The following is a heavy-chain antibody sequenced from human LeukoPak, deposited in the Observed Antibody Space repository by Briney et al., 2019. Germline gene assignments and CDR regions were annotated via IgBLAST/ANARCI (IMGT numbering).Heavy chain of an antibody. CDR1: GFTFDDYA. CDR3: ARVKGSGYRNSIDF. D-gene: IGHD3-3*01. V-gene: IGHV3-20*04. CDR2: INWNGGST. J-gene: IGHJ4*02. Sequence: GGSLRLSCAASGFTFDDYAMNWVRQAPGKGLEWVSGINWNGGSTYYRDSVKGRFTISRDNAKNSLYLQMNSLRAEDTALYYCARVKGSGYRNSIDFWGQGTLVTVSS.